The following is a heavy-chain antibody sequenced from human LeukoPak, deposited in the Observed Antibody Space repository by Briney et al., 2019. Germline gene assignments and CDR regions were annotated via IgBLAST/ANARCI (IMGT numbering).Heavy chain of an antibody. CDR3: ARPILRYRPSYDAFDI. D-gene: IGHD2-15*01. CDR1: GYTFTSYG. Sequence: ASVKVSCKASGYTFTSYGISWVRQAPGQGLKWMGWISGHNGNTNYAQKLQGRVTMTTDTSTSTAYMELRSLRSDDTAVYYCARPILRYRPSYDAFDIWGQGTMVTVSS. CDR2: ISGHNGNT. J-gene: IGHJ3*02. V-gene: IGHV1-18*01.